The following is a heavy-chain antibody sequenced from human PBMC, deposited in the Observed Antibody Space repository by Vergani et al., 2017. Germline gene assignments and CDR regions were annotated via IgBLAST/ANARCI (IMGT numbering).Heavy chain of an antibody. V-gene: IGHV4-38-2*01. CDR3: ARQDFITMVRGAKGAFDI. CDR1: GYSISSGYY. Sequence: QVQLQESGPGLVKPSETLSLTCAVSGYSISSGYYWGWIRQPPGKGLEWIGSIHHSGSTYYNPSLKSRVTISVDTSKNQFSLKLSSLTAADTAVYYCARQDFITMVRGAKGAFDIWGQVTMVTVSS. J-gene: IGHJ3*02. CDR2: IHHSGST. D-gene: IGHD3-10*01.